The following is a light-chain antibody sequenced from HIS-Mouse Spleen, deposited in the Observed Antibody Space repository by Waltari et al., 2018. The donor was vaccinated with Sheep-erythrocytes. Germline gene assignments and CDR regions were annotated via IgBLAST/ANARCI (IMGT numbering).Light chain of an antibody. J-gene: IGKJ3*01. CDR1: EGISSY. V-gene: IGKV1-9*01. Sequence: DIQLTQSPSFLSASVGDRVTITCRASEGISSYLAWYQQKPGKAPKLLIYAASTLQSGVPSRFSGSGSGTEFTLTIRSLQPEDFATYYGQQLNSYPSTFGPGTKVDI. CDR2: AAS. CDR3: QQLNSYPST.